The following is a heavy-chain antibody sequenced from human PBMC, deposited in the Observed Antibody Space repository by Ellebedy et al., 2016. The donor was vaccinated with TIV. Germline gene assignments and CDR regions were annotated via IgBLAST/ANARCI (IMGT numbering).Heavy chain of an antibody. CDR1: GSTFSSYV. J-gene: IGHJ4*02. Sequence: GGSLRLSCAASGSTFSSYVMHWVRQAPGKGLEWVSSISSSSSTIYYADSVKGRFTISRDNAKNSLYLQMNSLRAEDTAVYYCARLGLYYDSSGYYYYFDYWGQGTLVTVSS. V-gene: IGHV3-48*04. CDR3: ARLGLYYDSSGYYYYFDY. CDR2: ISSSSSTI. D-gene: IGHD3-22*01.